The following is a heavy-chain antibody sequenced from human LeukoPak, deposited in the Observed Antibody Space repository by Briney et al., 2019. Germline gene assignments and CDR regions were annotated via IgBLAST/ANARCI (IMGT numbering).Heavy chain of an antibody. V-gene: IGHV4-4*07. CDR3: ARDTYYYDSSGYWPAFDI. CDR2: IYTSGST. J-gene: IGHJ3*02. Sequence: KSSETLSLTCTVSGGFISSYYWSWIRQPAGKGLEWIGRIYTSGSTNYNPSLKSRVTMSVDTSKNQFSLKLSSVTAADTAVYYCARDTYYYDSSGYWPAFDIWGQGTMVTVSS. CDR1: GGFISSYY. D-gene: IGHD3-22*01.